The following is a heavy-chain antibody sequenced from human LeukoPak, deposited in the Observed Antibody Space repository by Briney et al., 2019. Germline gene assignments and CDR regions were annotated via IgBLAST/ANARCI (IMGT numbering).Heavy chain of an antibody. CDR3: ASSSGYYYPYFFDY. J-gene: IGHJ4*02. Sequence: GGSLRLSCAASGFTFSSYWMTWVRQAPGKGLEWVDNIKQDGSEKYYVDSVKGRFTISRDNAKNSLYLQMNSLRAEDTAVYYCASSSGYYYPYFFDYWGQGTLVTVSS. CDR1: GFTFSSYW. V-gene: IGHV3-7*01. CDR2: IKQDGSEK. D-gene: IGHD3-22*01.